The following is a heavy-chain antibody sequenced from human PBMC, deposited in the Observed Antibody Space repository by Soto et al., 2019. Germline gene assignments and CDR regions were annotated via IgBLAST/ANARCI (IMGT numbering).Heavy chain of an antibody. Sequence: SGPTLVNPTQTLTLTCTFSGFSLSTSGMCVSWIRQPPGKALEWLARIDWDDDKYYSTSLKTRLTISKDTSKNQVVLTMTNMYPLATATYYCARINASSSSVDYWGQGTLVTVSS. V-gene: IGHV2-70*11. D-gene: IGHD6-13*01. CDR1: GFSLSTSGMC. CDR2: IDWDDDK. J-gene: IGHJ4*02. CDR3: ARINASSSSVDY.